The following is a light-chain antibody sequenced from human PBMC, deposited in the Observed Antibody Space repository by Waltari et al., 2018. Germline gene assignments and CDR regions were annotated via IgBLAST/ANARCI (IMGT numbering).Light chain of an antibody. V-gene: IGLV2-14*01. CDR1: SSDDGSYDY. J-gene: IGLJ3*02. CDR2: DVN. Sequence: QSALTQPASVSGSPGQAITISCTGTSSDDGSYDYVSWYQQHPGNAPKVMIYDVNNRPRGLINRFSGFKSSNTASLTIPGLQAEDTADYFCSSHRSDSGGVFGVGTKLSV. CDR3: SSHRSDSGGV.